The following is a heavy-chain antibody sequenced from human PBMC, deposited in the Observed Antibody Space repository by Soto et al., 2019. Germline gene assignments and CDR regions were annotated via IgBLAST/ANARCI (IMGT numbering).Heavy chain of an antibody. Sequence: SVKVSCKASGGTFSSYTISWVRQAPGQGLEWMGRIIPILGIANYAQKFQGRVTITADKSTSTAYMELSSLRSEDTAVYYCARSPGIVAVPAAIWTYDAFDIWGQGTMVNVSS. D-gene: IGHD2-2*01. CDR1: GGTFSSYT. CDR2: IIPILGIA. V-gene: IGHV1-69*02. CDR3: ARSPGIVAVPAAIWTYDAFDI. J-gene: IGHJ3*02.